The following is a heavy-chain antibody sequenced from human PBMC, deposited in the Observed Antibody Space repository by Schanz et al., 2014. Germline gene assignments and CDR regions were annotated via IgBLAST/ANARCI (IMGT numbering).Heavy chain of an antibody. CDR2: IHSSGST. J-gene: IGHJ6*02. Sequence: QVQLQESGPGLMKPSETLSLTCIVSGGSMTTYYWSWIRQPAGKGLEWIGSIHSSGSTDYNPSLKSGVTISIDTSKNQFPLRLPSVTAANTAVYYCYGMDVWGQGTTVTVSS. CDR3: YGMDV. V-gene: IGHV4-4*07. CDR1: GGSMTTYY.